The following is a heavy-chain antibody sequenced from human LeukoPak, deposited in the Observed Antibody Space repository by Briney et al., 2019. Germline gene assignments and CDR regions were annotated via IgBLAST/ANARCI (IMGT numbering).Heavy chain of an antibody. CDR2: IYYSGST. V-gene: IGHV4-4*08. CDR1: GGSISSNY. Sequence: SETLSLTCTVSGGSISSNYWSWIRQPPGKGLEWIGYIYYSGSTNFNPSLKSRVTISADTSKNQFSLNLSSVTAADTAVYYCAKDRGWSFDYWGQGTLVTVSS. J-gene: IGHJ4*02. CDR3: AKDRGWSFDY. D-gene: IGHD6-19*01.